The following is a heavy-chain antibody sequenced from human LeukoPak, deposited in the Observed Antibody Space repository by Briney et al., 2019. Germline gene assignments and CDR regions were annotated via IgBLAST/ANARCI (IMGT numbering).Heavy chain of an antibody. J-gene: IGHJ3*02. V-gene: IGHV4-34*01. D-gene: IGHD2-2*01. CDR3: AREGYCSSTSCYSNAFDI. CDR2: INHSGST. CDR1: GGSFSGYY. Sequence: SETLSLTCAGYGGSFSGYYWSWIRQPPGKGMQWIGEINHSGSTNYNPSLKSRVTISVDTSKNQFSLKLSSVTAADTAVYYCAREGYCSSTSCYSNAFDIWGQGTMVTVSS.